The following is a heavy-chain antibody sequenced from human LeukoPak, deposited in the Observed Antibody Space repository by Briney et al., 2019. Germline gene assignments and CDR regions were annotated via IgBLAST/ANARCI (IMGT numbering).Heavy chain of an antibody. CDR2: INPNSGGT. J-gene: IGHJ5*02. Sequence: ASVKVSCKASGYTFTSNSINWVRQAPGQGLEWMGWINPNSGGTNYAQKFQGRVTMTRDTSISTAYMELSRLISDDTAVYYCARDQEYSRSWYSWFDPWGQGTLVTVSS. D-gene: IGHD6-13*01. V-gene: IGHV1-2*02. CDR3: ARDQEYSRSWYSWFDP. CDR1: GYTFTSNS.